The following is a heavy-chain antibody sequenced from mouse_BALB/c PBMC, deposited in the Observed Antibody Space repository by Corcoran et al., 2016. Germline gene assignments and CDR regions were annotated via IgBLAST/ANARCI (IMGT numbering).Heavy chain of an antibody. J-gene: IGHJ2*01. D-gene: IGHD2-14*01. Sequence: EIQLQQSGPELVKPGASVKVSCKASGYSFTDYNMYWVKQSHGKSLEWIGYIYPYNGGTNYNQKFKGKATLTGDKSSSTAFMQFNSLTSEDSALYYCARGEPYASDYGGQGTTVTVSS. CDR3: ARGEPYASDY. V-gene: IGHV1S135*01. CDR1: GYSFTDYN. CDR2: IYPYNGGT.